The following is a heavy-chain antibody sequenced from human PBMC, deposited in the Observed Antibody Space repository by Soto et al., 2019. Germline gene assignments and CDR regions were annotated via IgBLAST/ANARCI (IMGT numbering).Heavy chain of an antibody. V-gene: IGHV4-4*08. D-gene: IGHD3-22*01. J-gene: IGHJ4*02. CDR3: ARMNYYDTSGYPFDY. CDR2: MSHSGST. CDR1: GASIGGYH. Sequence: PSETLSLTCTVSGASIGGYHWGWIRQPPGKGLEWIGYMSHSGSTNYSPSLKSRVTMSVDTSKNQFSLKLNSVTAADTAMYYCARMNYYDTSGYPFDYWGQGMMVTVPS.